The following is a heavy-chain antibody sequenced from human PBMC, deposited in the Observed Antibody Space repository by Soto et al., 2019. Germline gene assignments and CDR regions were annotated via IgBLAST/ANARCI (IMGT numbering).Heavy chain of an antibody. Sequence: QVQLVQSGAEMKKPVSSVKVSCQYSGGTFNTYAMNWVRQAPGQGPEWRGHIYPMFGAANYAPKFQGRGSITEDEATGTSYMLCSSLTSEDAALYFCAREVQVHTPAFVYWGQGTLVTVSS. CDR1: GGTFNTYA. CDR3: AREVQVHTPAFVY. V-gene: IGHV1-69*19. D-gene: IGHD3-10*01. J-gene: IGHJ4*02. CDR2: IYPMFGAA.